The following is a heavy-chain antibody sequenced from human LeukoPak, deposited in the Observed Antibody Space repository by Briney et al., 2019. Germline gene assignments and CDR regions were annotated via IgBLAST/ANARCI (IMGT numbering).Heavy chain of an antibody. Sequence: ASVKVSCKASGYTFTGYYMHWVRQAPGQGLEWMGWISPNSGGTNYAQKFQGRVTMTRDTSISTAYMELSRLRSDDTAVYYCARDYYGSGGLFDYWGQGTLVTVSS. CDR1: GYTFTGYY. D-gene: IGHD3-10*01. J-gene: IGHJ4*02. CDR3: ARDYYGSGGLFDY. V-gene: IGHV1-2*02. CDR2: ISPNSGGT.